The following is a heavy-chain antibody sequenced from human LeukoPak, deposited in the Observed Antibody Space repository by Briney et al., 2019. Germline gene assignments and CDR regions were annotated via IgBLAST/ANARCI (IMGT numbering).Heavy chain of an antibody. V-gene: IGHV3-20*04. CDR2: INWNGGST. D-gene: IGHD6-13*01. J-gene: IGHJ4*02. CDR3: ARDRVIAAVRPASFDY. CDR1: GFTFDDYG. Sequence: GGSLRLSCAASGFTFDDYGMTWVRQAPGKGLEWVSGINWNGGSTGYADSVKGRFTISRDNAKKSLYLQMNSLRAEDTALYCCARDRVIAAVRPASFDYWGQGTLVTVSS.